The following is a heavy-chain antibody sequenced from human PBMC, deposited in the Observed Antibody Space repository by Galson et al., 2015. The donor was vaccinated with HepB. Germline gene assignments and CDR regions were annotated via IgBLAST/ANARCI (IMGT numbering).Heavy chain of an antibody. CDR3: ARLRGVPAASYYYYYGMDV. D-gene: IGHD2-2*01. J-gene: IGHJ6*02. V-gene: IGHV1-8*01. Sequence: SVKVSCKASGYTFTSYDINWVRQATGQGLEWMGWMNPNSGNTGYAQKFQGRVTMTRNTSISTAYMELSSLRSEDTAVYYCARLRGVPAASYYYYYGMDVWGQGTTVTVSS. CDR2: MNPNSGNT. CDR1: GYTFTSYD.